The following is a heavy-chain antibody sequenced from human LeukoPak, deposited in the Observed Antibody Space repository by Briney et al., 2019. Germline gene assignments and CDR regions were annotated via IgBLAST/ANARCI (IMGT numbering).Heavy chain of an antibody. CDR1: GYNFTSYW. J-gene: IGHJ4*02. Sequence: KPGESLKISCQGSGYNFTSYWIGWVRQMPGRGLEWLGIIYPGDSDSRYSPSFQGQVTISADKSISTAYLQWSSLKASDTAMYYCARLMSLGLDFDYWGQGTLVTVSS. D-gene: IGHD3-10*01. V-gene: IGHV5-51*01. CDR2: IYPGDSDS. CDR3: ARLMSLGLDFDY.